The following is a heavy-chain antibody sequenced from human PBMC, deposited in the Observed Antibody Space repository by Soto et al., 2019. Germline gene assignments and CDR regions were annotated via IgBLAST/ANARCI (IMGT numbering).Heavy chain of an antibody. D-gene: IGHD3-16*02. CDR1: GFTFSSYS. Sequence: GGSLRLSCAASGFTFSSYSMNWVRQAPGKGLEWVSSIGSSSSYIYYADSVKGRFTISRDNAKNSLYLQMNSLGAEDTAVYYCARDYDYVWGSYRFDYYYYGMDVWGQGTTVTVAS. J-gene: IGHJ6*02. V-gene: IGHV3-21*01. CDR3: ARDYDYVWGSYRFDYYYYGMDV. CDR2: IGSSSSYI.